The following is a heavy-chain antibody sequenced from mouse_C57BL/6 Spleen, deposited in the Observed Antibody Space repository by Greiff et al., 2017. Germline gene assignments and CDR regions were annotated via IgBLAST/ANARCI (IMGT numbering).Heavy chain of an antibody. CDR3: ARHEGISFDY. CDR1: GFTFSSYT. Sequence: DVMLVESGGGLVKPGGSLKLSCAASGFTFSSYTMSWVRQTPEKRLEWVATISGGGGNTYYPDSVKGRFTISRDNAKNTLYLQMSSLRSEDTALYYCARHEGISFDYWGQGTTLTVSS. J-gene: IGHJ2*01. V-gene: IGHV5-9*01. CDR2: ISGGGGNT.